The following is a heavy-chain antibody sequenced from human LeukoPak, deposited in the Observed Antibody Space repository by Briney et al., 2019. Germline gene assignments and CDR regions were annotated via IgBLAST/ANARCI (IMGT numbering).Heavy chain of an antibody. CDR1: GYTFTSYG. CDR3: ARDWYLDSSGWYVDY. V-gene: IGHV1-18*01. D-gene: IGHD3-22*01. CDR2: ISAYNGNT. J-gene: IGHJ4*02. Sequence: GASVKVSCKASGYTFTSYGISWVRQAPGQGLEWMGWISAYNGNTNYAQKLQGRVTMTTDTSTSTAYMELRSLRSDDTAVYYCARDWYLDSSGWYVDYWGQGTLVTVSS.